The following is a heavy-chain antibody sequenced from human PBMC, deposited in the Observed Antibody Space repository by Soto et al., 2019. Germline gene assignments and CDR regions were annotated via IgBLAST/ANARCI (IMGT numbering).Heavy chain of an antibody. CDR3: ARDRGEPGVLRFLEWLHPNWFDP. V-gene: IGHV3-30-3*01. D-gene: IGHD3-3*01. J-gene: IGHJ5*02. CDR1: GFTFSSYA. CDR2: ISYDGSNK. Sequence: GGSLRLSCAASGFTFSSYAMHWVRQAPGKGLEWVAVISYDGSNKYYADSVKGRFTISRDNSKNTLYLQMNSLRAEDTAVYYCARDRGEPGVLRFLEWLHPNWFDPWGQGTLVTVSS.